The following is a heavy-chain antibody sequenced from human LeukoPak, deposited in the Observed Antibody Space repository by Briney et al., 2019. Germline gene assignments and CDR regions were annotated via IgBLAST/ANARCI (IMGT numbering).Heavy chain of an antibody. D-gene: IGHD4-17*01. CDR2: ISGSGGST. CDR1: GFTFSSYA. CDR3: PKDPHTGRAVTTKSGYTQDC. J-gene: IGHJ4*01. V-gene: IGHV3-23*01. Sequence: PGGSLRLSCAASGFTFSSYAMSWVRQAPGKGLEWVSAISGSGGSTYYADSVKGRFTISRDNSKNTLYLQMNSLRAEDTAVYYCPKDPHTGRAVTTKSGYTQDCWGHGTLVTVSS.